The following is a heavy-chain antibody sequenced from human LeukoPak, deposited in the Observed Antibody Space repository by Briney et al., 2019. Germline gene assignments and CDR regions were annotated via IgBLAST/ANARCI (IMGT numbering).Heavy chain of an antibody. J-gene: IGHJ4*02. CDR3: ARDAGYCSSTSCYKKRRGVSLDY. CDR1: GFTFSSYA. D-gene: IGHD2-2*02. Sequence: PGRSLRLSCAASGFTFSSYAMHWVRQAPGKGLEWVAVISYDGSNKYYADSVKGRFTISRDNSKNTLYLQMNSLRAEDTAVYYCARDAGYCSSTSCYKKRRGVSLDYWGQGTLVTVSS. CDR2: ISYDGSNK. V-gene: IGHV3-30-3*01.